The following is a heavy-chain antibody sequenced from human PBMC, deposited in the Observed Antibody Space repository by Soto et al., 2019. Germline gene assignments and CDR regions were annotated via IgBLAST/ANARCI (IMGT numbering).Heavy chain of an antibody. Sequence: SETLSLTCTVSGXSISSYYWSWIRQPPGKGLEWIGYIYYSGSTNYNPSLKSRVTISVDTSKNQFSLKLSSVTAADTAVYYCARVEYYYYMDVWGKGTTVTVSS. J-gene: IGHJ6*03. CDR2: IYYSGST. CDR3: ARVEYYYYMDV. D-gene: IGHD3-3*01. V-gene: IGHV4-59*01. CDR1: GXSISSYY.